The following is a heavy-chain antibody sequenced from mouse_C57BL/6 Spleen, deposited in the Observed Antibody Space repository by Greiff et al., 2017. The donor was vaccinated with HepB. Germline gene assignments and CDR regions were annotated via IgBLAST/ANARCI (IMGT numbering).Heavy chain of an antibody. CDR1: GYTFTTYP. Sequence: VMLVESGAELVKPGASVKMSCKASGYTFTTYPIEWMKQNHGKSLEWIGNFHPYNDDTKYNEKFKGKATLTVEKSSSTVYLELSRLTSDDSAVYYCARRNSNYETWFAYWGQGTLVTVSA. D-gene: IGHD2-5*01. J-gene: IGHJ3*01. CDR2: FHPYNDDT. CDR3: ARRNSNYETWFAY. V-gene: IGHV1-47*01.